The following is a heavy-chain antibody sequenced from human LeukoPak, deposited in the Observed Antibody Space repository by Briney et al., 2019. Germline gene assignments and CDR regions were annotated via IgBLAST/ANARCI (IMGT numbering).Heavy chain of an antibody. CDR3: ARDYGDYGGNYPDAFDI. J-gene: IGHJ3*02. CDR2: IYYCGST. V-gene: IGHV4-59*11. D-gene: IGHD4-23*01. Sequence: PSETLYLTCTVSGGSISSHYRSWVRQPPGQGLEWIGYIYYCGSTTYNPSLKSRVTISVDTSKNQFSLKLSSVTAADTAVYYCARDYGDYGGNYPDAFDIWGQGTMVTVSS. CDR1: GGSISSHY.